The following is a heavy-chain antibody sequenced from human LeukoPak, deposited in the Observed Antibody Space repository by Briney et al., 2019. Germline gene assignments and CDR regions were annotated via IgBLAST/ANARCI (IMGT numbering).Heavy chain of an antibody. D-gene: IGHD6-13*01. CDR2: IYYSGST. J-gene: IGHJ3*02. V-gene: IGHV4-59*01. CDR1: GGSISSYY. CDR3: ARVKSSSSNAFDI. Sequence: SETLSLTCTVSGGSISSYYWSWIRQPPGKGLEWIGYIYYSGSTNYNPCLKSRVTISVDTSKNQFSLKLSSVTAADTAVYYCARVKSSSSNAFDIWGQGTMVTVSS.